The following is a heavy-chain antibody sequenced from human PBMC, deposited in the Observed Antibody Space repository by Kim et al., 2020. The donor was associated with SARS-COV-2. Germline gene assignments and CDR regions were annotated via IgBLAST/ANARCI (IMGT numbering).Heavy chain of an antibody. V-gene: IGHV3-9*01. J-gene: IGHJ5*02. CDR2: ISWNSGSI. CDR1: GFTFGDYA. Sequence: GGSLRLSCAASGFTFGDYAMHWVRQAPGKGLEWVSGISWNSGSIGYADSVKGRFTISRDNAKNSLYLQMNRLRAEDTALYYCDTIQYESLRGYPNWLDPWGQGTLVTVSS. D-gene: IGHD3-9*01. CDR3: DTIQYESLRGYPNWLDP.